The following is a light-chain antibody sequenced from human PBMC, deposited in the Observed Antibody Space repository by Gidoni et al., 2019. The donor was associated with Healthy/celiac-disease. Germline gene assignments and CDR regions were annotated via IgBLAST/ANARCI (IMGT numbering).Light chain of an antibody. CDR3: QSYDSSLSVVV. V-gene: IGLV1-40*01. J-gene: IGLJ2*01. CDR1: SSNIGAGYD. Sequence: QSVLTQPPSVSGAPGQRGTISCTGSSSNIGAGYDVHWYQQLPGTAPKLHIYGNRNRPSGVPDLFSGSKSGTSASLAITGLQAEDEADYYCQSYDSSLSVVVFGGGTKLTVL. CDR2: GNR.